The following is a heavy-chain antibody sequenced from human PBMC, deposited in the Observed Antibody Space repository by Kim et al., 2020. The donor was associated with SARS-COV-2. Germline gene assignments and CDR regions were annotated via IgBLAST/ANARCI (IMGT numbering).Heavy chain of an antibody. CDR1: GDTVSSASYY. J-gene: IGHJ5*02. CDR3: AVLGSSTLGRWFDP. D-gene: IGHD2-2*01. CDR2: IYFSGST. Sequence: SETLSLTCTVSGDTVSSASYYWSWIRQPPGKGLEWIGYIYFSGSTYYNPSLKSRVTISVDTSKNQFSLKLPSVTAADTAVYYCAVLGSSTLGRWFDPWGQGTLVTVST. V-gene: IGHV4-61*01.